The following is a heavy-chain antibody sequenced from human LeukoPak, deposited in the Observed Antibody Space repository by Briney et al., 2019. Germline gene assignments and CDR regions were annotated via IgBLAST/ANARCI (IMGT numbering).Heavy chain of an antibody. CDR2: IYYSGST. CDR3: ARARLGYCSSTSCYAGSPDY. Sequence: PSETLSLTCTVSGGSISSYYWSWIRQPPGKGLEWIGYIYYSGSTNYNPSLKSRVTISVDTSKNQFSLELSSVTAADTAVYYCARARLGYCSSTSCYAGSPDYWGQGTLVTVSS. J-gene: IGHJ4*02. V-gene: IGHV4-59*01. CDR1: GGSISSYY. D-gene: IGHD2-2*01.